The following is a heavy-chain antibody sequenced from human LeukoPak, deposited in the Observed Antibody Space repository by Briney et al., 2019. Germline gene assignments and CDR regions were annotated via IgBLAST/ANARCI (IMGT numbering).Heavy chain of an antibody. CDR3: ARAVGASEGVDY. V-gene: IGHV3-48*04. CDR2: IGSSSSTI. Sequence: GGSLRLSCAASGFTFSSYSMNWVRQAPGKGLEWVSYIGSSSSTIYYADSVKGRFTISRDNAKNSLYLQMNSLRAEDTAVYYCARAVGASEGVDYWGQGTLVTVSS. J-gene: IGHJ4*02. D-gene: IGHD1-26*01. CDR1: GFTFSSYS.